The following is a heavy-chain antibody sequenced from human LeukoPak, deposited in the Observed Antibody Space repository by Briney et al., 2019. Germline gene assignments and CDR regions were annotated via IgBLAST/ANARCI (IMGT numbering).Heavy chain of an antibody. J-gene: IGHJ4*02. Sequence: SETLSLTCTVSGGSISSYYWSWIRQPPGKGLEWIGYIYYSGSTNYNPSLESRVTISVDTSKNQFSLKLSSVTAADTAVYYCARGSSGSTRGEFDYWGQGTLVTVSS. CDR1: GGSISSYY. D-gene: IGHD6-19*01. CDR3: ARGSSGSTRGEFDY. V-gene: IGHV4-59*08. CDR2: IYYSGST.